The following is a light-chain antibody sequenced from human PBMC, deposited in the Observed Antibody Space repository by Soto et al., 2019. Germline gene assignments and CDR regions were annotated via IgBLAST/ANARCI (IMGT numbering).Light chain of an antibody. CDR1: SSDVGGYNY. CDR2: EVS. V-gene: IGLV2-8*01. J-gene: IGLJ3*02. CDR3: SSFAGRFTWV. Sequence: QSALTQPPSASGSPGQSVTISCAGTSSDVGGYNYVSWYQHHPGKAPKLIIYEVSKRPSGVPDRFSGSKFGSTASLTVSGLQAEDEADYYCSSFAGRFTWVFGGGTKLTVL.